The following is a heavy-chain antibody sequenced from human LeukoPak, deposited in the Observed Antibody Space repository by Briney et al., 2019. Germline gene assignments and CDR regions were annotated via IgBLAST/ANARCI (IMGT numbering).Heavy chain of an antibody. J-gene: IGHJ4*02. CDR2: INHSGST. CDR1: GGSFSGYY. Sequence: PSETLSLTCAVYGGSFSGYYWSWIRQPPGKGLEWIGEINHSGSTNYNPSLKSRVTISVDTSKNQFSLKLSSVTAADTAVYYCGRGGLSSLFDYWGQGTLVTVSS. D-gene: IGHD3-16*02. CDR3: GRGGLSSLFDY. V-gene: IGHV4-34*01.